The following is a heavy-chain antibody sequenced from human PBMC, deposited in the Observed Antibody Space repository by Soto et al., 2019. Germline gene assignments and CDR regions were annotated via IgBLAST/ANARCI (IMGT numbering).Heavy chain of an antibody. CDR3: AKDQELTIFGVVDGGGNWFDP. CDR1: GFTFSSYA. Sequence: PGGSLRLSCAASGFTFSSYAMSWVRQAPGKGLEWVSAISGSGGSTYYADSVKGRFTISRDNSKNTLYLQMNSLRAEDTAVYYCAKDQELTIFGVVDGGGNWFDPWGQGT. J-gene: IGHJ5*02. V-gene: IGHV3-23*01. D-gene: IGHD3-3*01. CDR2: ISGSGGST.